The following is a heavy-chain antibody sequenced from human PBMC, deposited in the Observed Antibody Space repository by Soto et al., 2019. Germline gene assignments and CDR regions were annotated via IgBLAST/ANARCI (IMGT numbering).Heavy chain of an antibody. V-gene: IGHV3-23*01. CDR2: ISGSGGST. Sequence: EVQLLESGGCLVQPGGSLRLSCAASGFTFSSNAMSWVRQAPGKGLEWVSAISGSGGSTYYADSVKGRFTISRDNSKNTLYLQMNSLRAEDTAVYYCAKYFTDYDFWSGPETNWFDPWGQGTLVTVSS. J-gene: IGHJ5*02. CDR3: AKYFTDYDFWSGPETNWFDP. D-gene: IGHD3-3*01. CDR1: GFTFSSNA.